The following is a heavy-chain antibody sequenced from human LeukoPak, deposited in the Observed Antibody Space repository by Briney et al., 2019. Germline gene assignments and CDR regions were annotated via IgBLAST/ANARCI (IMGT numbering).Heavy chain of an antibody. CDR2: IWYDGSNK. D-gene: IGHD1-1*01. Sequence: PGGSLRLSCAASGFTFSSYAMHWVRQAPGKGLEWVAFIWYDGSNKDYADSVKGRFTISRDNSKNTLYLQMNSLRPEDTAVYYCAKDIYIYGAGGYNFDYWGQGTLVTVSS. J-gene: IGHJ4*02. CDR1: GFTFSSYA. CDR3: AKDIYIYGAGGYNFDY. V-gene: IGHV3-30*02.